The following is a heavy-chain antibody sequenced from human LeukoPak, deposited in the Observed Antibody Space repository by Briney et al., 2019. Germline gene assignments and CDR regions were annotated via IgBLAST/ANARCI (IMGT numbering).Heavy chain of an antibody. D-gene: IGHD4-17*01. V-gene: IGHV4-34*01. J-gene: IGHJ4*02. CDR2: INHSGNA. CDR1: GGSFSGYY. CDR3: ARGQGTVTTH. Sequence: SETLSLTCAVSGGSFSGYYWTWIRQPPGKGLEWIGEINHSGNANYNPSLKSRVTISLDMSENHFSLKLTSVTTADTAVYYCARGQGTVTTHWGQGTLVTVSS.